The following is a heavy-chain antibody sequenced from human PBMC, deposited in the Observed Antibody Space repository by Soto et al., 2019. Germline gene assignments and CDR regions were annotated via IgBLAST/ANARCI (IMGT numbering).Heavy chain of an antibody. D-gene: IGHD3-22*01. CDR2: IGAYNGNT. V-gene: IGHV1-18*04. J-gene: IGHJ4*02. Sequence: ASVKVSCKASGYTFTSYGISWVRQAPGQGLEWMGWIGAYNGNTNYAQKLQGRVTMTTDTSTSTAYMELRSLRSDDTAVYYCAREAAITMIVVANGPLDYWGQGTLVTVSS. CDR3: AREAAITMIVVANGPLDY. CDR1: GYTFTSYG.